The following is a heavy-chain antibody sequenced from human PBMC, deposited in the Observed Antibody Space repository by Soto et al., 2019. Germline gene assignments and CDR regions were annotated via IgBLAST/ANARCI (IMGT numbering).Heavy chain of an antibody. V-gene: IGHV3-21*01. D-gene: IGHD7-27*01. J-gene: IGHJ3*02. CDR2: ISSSSSYI. CDR1: GFTFSSYS. Sequence: GGSLRLSCAASGFTFSSYSMNWVRQAPGKGLEWVSSISSSSSYIYYADSVKGRFTISRDNAKNSLYLQMNSLRAEDTAVYYCARDHLVLGIEGNDAFDIWGQGTMVTVSS. CDR3: ARDHLVLGIEGNDAFDI.